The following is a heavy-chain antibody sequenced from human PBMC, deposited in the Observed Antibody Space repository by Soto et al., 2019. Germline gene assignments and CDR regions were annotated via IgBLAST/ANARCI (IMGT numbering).Heavy chain of an antibody. J-gene: IGHJ4*02. CDR2: FNPKTGGA. Sequence: VALVKVSCKASGYIFPDYYIHWVRQAPGQGLEWMGWFNPKTGGANSAQKFQGRVTMTRDTSITTVYLELSSLTSDDTAVYFCSRASAAATSWFVYWGQGSLVTVSS. CDR3: SRASAAATSWFVY. D-gene: IGHD2-15*01. CDR1: GYIFPDYY. V-gene: IGHV1-2*02.